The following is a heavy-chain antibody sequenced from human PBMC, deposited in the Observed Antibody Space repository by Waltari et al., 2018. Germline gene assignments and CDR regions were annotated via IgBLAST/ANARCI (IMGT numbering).Heavy chain of an antibody. CDR2: ITSGGGDT. D-gene: IGHD6-19*01. CDR1: GFPFSTYA. CDR3: AKEIYRIGRPCFDY. J-gene: IGHJ4*02. Sequence: QLLESGGCWRQAGGSLRLSCAASGFPFSTYAISWVRQAPGKGPEWVSGITSGGGDTYYTDSVRGRFTISRDNSKNTVYLQMNSLRHEDTAVYYCAKEIYRIGRPCFDYWGQGVRVTVSS. V-gene: IGHV3-23*01.